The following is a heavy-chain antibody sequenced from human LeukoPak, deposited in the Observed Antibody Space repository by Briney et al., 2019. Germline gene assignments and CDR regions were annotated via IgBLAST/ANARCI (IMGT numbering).Heavy chain of an antibody. V-gene: IGHV3-30*03. CDR1: GFTFSSYG. Sequence: GGSLRLSCAASGFTFSSYGMHWVRQAPGKGLEWVAVISYDGSNKYYADSVKGRFTISRDNSKNTLYLQMNSLRAEDTAVYYCARGGSSGWWVPPDAFDMWGQGTMVTVSS. CDR2: ISYDGSNK. J-gene: IGHJ3*02. D-gene: IGHD6-19*01. CDR3: ARGGSSGWWVPPDAFDM.